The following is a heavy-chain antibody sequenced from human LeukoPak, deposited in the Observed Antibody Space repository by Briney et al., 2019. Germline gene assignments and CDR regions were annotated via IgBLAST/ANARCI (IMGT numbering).Heavy chain of an antibody. V-gene: IGHV4-61*02. CDR3: ARSLRYGDYEKGYYFDY. D-gene: IGHD4-17*01. J-gene: IGHJ4*02. CDR1: GGSISSGSYY. CDR2: IYTSGST. Sequence: SETLSLTCTVSGGSISSGSYYWSWIRQPAGKGLEWIGRIYTSGSTNYNPSLKSRVTISVDTSKNHFSLKLSSVTAADTAVYYCARSLRYGDYEKGYYFDYWGQGTLVTVSS.